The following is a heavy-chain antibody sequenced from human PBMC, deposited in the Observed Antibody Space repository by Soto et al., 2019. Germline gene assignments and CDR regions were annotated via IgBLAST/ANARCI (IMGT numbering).Heavy chain of an antibody. J-gene: IGHJ5*02. D-gene: IGHD3-22*01. CDR2: INHSGST. CDR3: ARWESVYYINCFDP. CDR1: GGSFSGYY. V-gene: IGHV4-34*01. Sequence: SETLSLTCAVYGGSFSGYYWSWIRQPPGKGLEWIGEINHSGSTNYNPSLKSRVTISVDTSKNQFSLKLSSVTAADTAVYHCARWESVYYINCFDPWGQETLVTVSS.